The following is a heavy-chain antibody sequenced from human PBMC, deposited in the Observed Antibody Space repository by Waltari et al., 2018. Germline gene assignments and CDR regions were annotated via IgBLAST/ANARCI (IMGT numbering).Heavy chain of an antibody. D-gene: IGHD3-16*01. CDR3: ARHELGISQYYCNMYV. CDR2: IIPRFGIP. J-gene: IGHJ6*03. V-gene: IGHV1-69*12. CDR1: GDSFGGYG. Sequence: HVQLVQSGAEVKKPGSSVKVSCKASGDSFGGYGISWVRLAPGQGLEGMGVIIPRFGIPDYSQKFQERLTTTADGSTSTAYMELSSLSAEDTAIYYCARHELGISQYYCNMYVWGQGTTVTISS.